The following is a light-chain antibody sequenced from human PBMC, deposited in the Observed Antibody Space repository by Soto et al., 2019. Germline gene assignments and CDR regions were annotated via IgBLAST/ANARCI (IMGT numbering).Light chain of an antibody. Sequence: EIVLTQSPGTLSLSPGERATLSCRASQSVSSSFLAWYQQKPGQAPRLLIYGASSRATGIPDRFSGSGSGTDFILTISRLEPEDFAVYYCQQYGSSPRTFGPGTTVDI. CDR3: QQYGSSPRT. CDR2: GAS. J-gene: IGKJ3*01. V-gene: IGKV3-20*01. CDR1: QSVSSSF.